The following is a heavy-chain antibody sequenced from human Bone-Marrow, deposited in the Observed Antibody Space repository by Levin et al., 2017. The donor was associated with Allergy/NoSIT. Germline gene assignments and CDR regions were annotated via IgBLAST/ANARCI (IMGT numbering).Heavy chain of an antibody. CDR3: ASQAYSGYDSHYYYGMDV. Sequence: SETLSLTCFVSGGSVSSGSYFWSWIRQPPGTGLAWIGFISDSGSSNYNPSLRSRVTISIDTSKNQFSLKLTSVTAADTAVYYCASQAYSGYDSHYYYGMDVWGPGTTVTVAS. D-gene: IGHD5-12*01. CDR1: GGSVSSGSYF. V-gene: IGHV4-61*01. J-gene: IGHJ6*02. CDR2: ISDSGSS.